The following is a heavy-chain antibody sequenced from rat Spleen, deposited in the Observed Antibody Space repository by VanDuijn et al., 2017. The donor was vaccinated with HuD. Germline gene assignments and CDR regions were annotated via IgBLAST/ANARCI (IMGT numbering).Heavy chain of an antibody. CDR1: GFTFSNYY. Sequence: EVQLVESGGGLVQPGRSLKLSCAASGFTFSNYYMAWVRQAPTKGLEWVAYISTGGGSTYYRDSVKGRFTISRDNAENTVYLQMNSLRSEDTATYYCTRLTFYGYGYYFDYWGQGVMVTVSS. CDR2: ISTGGGST. V-gene: IGHV5-27*01. D-gene: IGHD1-6*01. CDR3: TRLTFYGYGYYFDY. J-gene: IGHJ2*01.